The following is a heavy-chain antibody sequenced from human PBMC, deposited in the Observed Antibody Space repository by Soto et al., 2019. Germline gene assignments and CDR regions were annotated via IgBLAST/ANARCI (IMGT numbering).Heavy chain of an antibody. J-gene: IGHJ6*02. Sequence: QVQLVQSGAEVKKPGSSVKVSCKASGGTFSSYAISWVRQAPGQGLEWMGGIIPIFGTANYAQKFQGRVTITADESTSTAYMELSSLRSEDTAVYYCAREHKRRFLELLRPNYYYGMDVWAQGTTVTASS. CDR1: GGTFSSYA. CDR2: IIPIFGTA. CDR3: AREHKRRFLELLRPNYYYGMDV. V-gene: IGHV1-69*01. D-gene: IGHD3-3*01.